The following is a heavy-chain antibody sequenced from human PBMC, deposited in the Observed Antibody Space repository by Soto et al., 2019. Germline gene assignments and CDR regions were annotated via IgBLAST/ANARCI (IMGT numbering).Heavy chain of an antibody. J-gene: IGHJ3*02. Sequence: PGESLKISCKGSGYSFTSYWIGWVRQMPGKGLEWMGIIYPGDSDTRYSPSFQGQVTISADKSISTAYLQWSSLKASDTAMYYCARRYTVVIQGEGQLDAFDIWGQGTMVTVSS. CDR1: GYSFTSYW. CDR2: IYPGDSDT. D-gene: IGHD2-21*01. CDR3: ARRYTVVIQGEGQLDAFDI. V-gene: IGHV5-51*01.